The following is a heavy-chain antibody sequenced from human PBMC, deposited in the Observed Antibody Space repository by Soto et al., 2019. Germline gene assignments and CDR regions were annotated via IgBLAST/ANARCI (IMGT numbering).Heavy chain of an antibody. J-gene: IGHJ4*02. CDR2: ISAYNGNT. D-gene: IGHD6-13*01. CDR1: GYTFTSYA. V-gene: IGHV1-18*04. Sequence: GASVKVSSKASGYTFTSYAISWVRQAPGQGLEWMGWISAYNGNTNYAQKLQGRVTMTTDTSTSTAYMELRSLRSDDTAVYYCARGVSPTGALSSSWPAYWGQGTLVTVSS. CDR3: ARGVSPTGALSSSWPAY.